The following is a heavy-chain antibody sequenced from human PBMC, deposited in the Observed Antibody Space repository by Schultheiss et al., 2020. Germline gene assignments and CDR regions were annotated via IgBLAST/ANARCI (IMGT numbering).Heavy chain of an antibody. CDR2: ISGSGGST. V-gene: IGHV3-23*01. D-gene: IGHD1-26*01. CDR1: GFTFSSYA. CDR3: AREEVWYYYYGMDV. Sequence: GGSLRLSCAASGFTFSSYAMSWVRQAPGKGLEWVSAISGSGGSTYYADSVKGRFTISRDNSKNTLYLQMNSLRAEDTAVYYCAREEVWYYYYGMDVWGQGTTVTVSS. J-gene: IGHJ6*02.